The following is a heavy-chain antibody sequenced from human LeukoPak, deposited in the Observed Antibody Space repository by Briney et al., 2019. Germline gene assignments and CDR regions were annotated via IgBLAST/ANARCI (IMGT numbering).Heavy chain of an antibody. Sequence: GGSLRLSCAASGFTFSSYGMHWVRQAPGKGLEWVSVIYSGGSTYYADSVKGRFTISRDNSKNTLYLQMNSLRAEDTAVYYCARAWSSGPDGMDVWGQGTTVTVSS. CDR3: ARAWSSGPDGMDV. D-gene: IGHD6-19*01. J-gene: IGHJ6*02. CDR1: GFTFSSYG. V-gene: IGHV3-66*01. CDR2: IYSGGST.